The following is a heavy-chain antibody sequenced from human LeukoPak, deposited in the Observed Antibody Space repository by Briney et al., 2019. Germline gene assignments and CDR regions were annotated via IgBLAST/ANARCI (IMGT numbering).Heavy chain of an antibody. J-gene: IGHJ4*02. Sequence: GGSLRLSCAASGFTVSSNYMSWVRQAPGKGLEWVSVIYSGGNTYYADSVKGRFTISRDNSKNTLYLQMNSLRAEDTAVYYCARETTVTSYYDYWGQGTLVTVSS. D-gene: IGHD4-17*01. V-gene: IGHV3-53*01. CDR1: GFTVSSNY. CDR2: IYSGGNT. CDR3: ARETTVTSYYDY.